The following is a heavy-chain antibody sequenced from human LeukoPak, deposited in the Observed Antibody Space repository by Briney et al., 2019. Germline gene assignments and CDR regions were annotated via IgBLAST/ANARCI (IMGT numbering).Heavy chain of an antibody. Sequence: SETLSLTCAVYGGSFSGYYWSWIRQPPGKGLEWIGEINHSGSTNYNPSLKSRVTISVDTSKTQFSLKLSSVTAADTAVYYCAGRPVEGWYGVIGWWFDPWGQGTPVTVSS. CDR3: AGRPVEGWYGVIGWWFDP. V-gene: IGHV4-34*01. D-gene: IGHD6-19*01. CDR2: INHSGST. J-gene: IGHJ5*02. CDR1: GGSFSGYY.